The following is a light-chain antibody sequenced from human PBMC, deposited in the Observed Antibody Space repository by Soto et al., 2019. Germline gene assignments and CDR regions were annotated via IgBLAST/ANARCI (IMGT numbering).Light chain of an antibody. V-gene: IGKV3-20*01. CDR3: RQYGRSLGFA. CDR2: GAS. CDR1: QSLGGNF. J-gene: IGKJ4*01. Sequence: EIVLTQSPGTLSLSPGERATLSCRASQSLGGNFLAWYQEKPGQAPRLLIYGASSRASGIPDRFRGSGSGTDFTLTISRLEPEDFAVYYCRQYGRSLGFAVGGGTKVDI.